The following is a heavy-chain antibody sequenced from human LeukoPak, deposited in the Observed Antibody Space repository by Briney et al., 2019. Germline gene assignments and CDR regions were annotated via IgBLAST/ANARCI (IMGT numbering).Heavy chain of an antibody. J-gene: IGHJ4*02. D-gene: IGHD2-8*01. CDR3: AKSPSGWSKCYY. V-gene: IGHV3-23*01. CDR1: GFTFSSYA. Sequence: GGSLRLSCAVSGFTFSSYAMTWVRQAPGKGLEWVSTITGSGGSTYYADSVKGRFTISRDNSKNTLYLQMNSLRTEDTAVYYCAKSPSGWSKCYYWGQGTRVTVSS. CDR2: ITGSGGST.